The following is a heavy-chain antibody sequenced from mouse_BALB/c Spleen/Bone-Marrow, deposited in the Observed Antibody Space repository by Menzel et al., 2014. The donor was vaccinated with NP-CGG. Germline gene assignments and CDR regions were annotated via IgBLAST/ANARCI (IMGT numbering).Heavy chain of an antibody. V-gene: IGHV4-1*02. Sequence: EVKLLESGGGLVQPGGSLKLSCAASGFDFSRYWMSWVRQAPGKGLEWIGEVNPDRRTINYTPSLKDKFIISRDNAKNTLYLRLNKVRSEDTALYYCARPDYYGYLNYWGQGTTLTVSS. J-gene: IGHJ2*01. CDR3: ARPDYYGYLNY. CDR2: VNPDRRTI. CDR1: GFDFSRYW. D-gene: IGHD1-1*01.